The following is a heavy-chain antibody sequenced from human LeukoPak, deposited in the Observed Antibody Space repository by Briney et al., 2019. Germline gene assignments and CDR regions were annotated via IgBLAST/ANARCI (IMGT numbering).Heavy chain of an antibody. CDR3: ARASDIVAAPDY. V-gene: IGHV6-1*01. J-gene: IGHJ4*02. Sequence: SQTLSLTCAISGDSVSSNSAAWNWIRQSPSRGLEWLGRTYYRSMWYSDYAESVKSRITMNPDTSKNQLSLHLNSVTPEDTAVYYCARASDIVAAPDYWGQGTLVTVS. CDR1: GDSVSSNSAA. CDR2: TYYRSMWYS. D-gene: IGHD5-12*01.